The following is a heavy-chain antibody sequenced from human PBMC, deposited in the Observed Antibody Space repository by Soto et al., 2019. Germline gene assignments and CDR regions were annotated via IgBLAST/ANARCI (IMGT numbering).Heavy chain of an antibody. D-gene: IGHD6-25*01. J-gene: IGHJ2*01. V-gene: IGHV4-59*01. Sequence: PFETLSLTCTVSGGSISSYYWSWIRQPPGKGLEWIGYIYYSGSTNYNPSLKSRVTISVDTSKNQFSLKLSSVTAADTAVYYCARDRYSSAEGYFDLWGRGTLVTVSS. CDR2: IYYSGST. CDR3: ARDRYSSAEGYFDL. CDR1: GGSISSYY.